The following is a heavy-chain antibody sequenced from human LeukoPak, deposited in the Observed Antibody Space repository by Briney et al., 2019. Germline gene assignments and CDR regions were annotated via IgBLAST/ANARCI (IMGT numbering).Heavy chain of an antibody. J-gene: IGHJ1*01. D-gene: IGHD3-22*01. V-gene: IGHV1-69-2*01. CDR3: ATGDRITMIVVVPFQH. Sequence: ASVKISSKVSGYTFTDYYMHWVQQAPGKGLEWMGLVDPEDGETIYAEKFQGRVTITADTSTDTAYMELSSLRSEDTAVYYCATGDRITMIVVVPFQHWGQGTLVTVSS. CDR1: GYTFTDYY. CDR2: VDPEDGET.